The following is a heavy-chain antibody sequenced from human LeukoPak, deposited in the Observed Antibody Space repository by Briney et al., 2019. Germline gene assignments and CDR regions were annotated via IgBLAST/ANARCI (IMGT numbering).Heavy chain of an antibody. D-gene: IGHD6-19*01. CDR3: ARVHDSDWYFDY. CDR1: GYSFTTYY. Sequence: ASVKGSCKASGYSFTTYYMHWVRQAPGQGLEWMGIIKPSGSSTSYAQKFQDRVTMTRDTSTSTVYMELSSLRSEDTAVYYCARVHDSDWYFDYWGQGTLVTVSS. J-gene: IGHJ4*02. V-gene: IGHV1-46*01. CDR2: IKPSGSST.